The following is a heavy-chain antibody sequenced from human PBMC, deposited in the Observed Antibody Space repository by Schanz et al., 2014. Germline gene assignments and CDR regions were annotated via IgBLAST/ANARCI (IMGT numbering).Heavy chain of an antibody. D-gene: IGHD2-2*02. CDR3: AGTYCSSTSCYTGYYYMDV. V-gene: IGHV1-69*02. Sequence: QVQLVQSEAEVKKPGSSVKVSCKASGGTFSSYTISWVRQAPGQGLEWMGRIISILGIPNYAQNFQGRVTITADKSTSTAYMELTSLRSEDTAVYYCAGTYCSSTSCYTGYYYMDVWGKGTTVTVSS. J-gene: IGHJ6*03. CDR1: GGTFSSYT. CDR2: IISILGIP.